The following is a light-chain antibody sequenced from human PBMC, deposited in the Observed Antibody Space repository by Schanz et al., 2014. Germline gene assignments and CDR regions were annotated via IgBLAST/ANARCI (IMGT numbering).Light chain of an antibody. CDR1: SSDVGGYNY. V-gene: IGLV2-8*01. CDR2: EVS. J-gene: IGLJ2*01. CDR3: SSYAGSENPVV. Sequence: QSVLTQPPSASGSPGQSVTISCTGTSSDVGGYNYVSWYQQHPGKAPRLIIHEVSKWPSGVPDRFSGSKSGNTASLTVSGLQAEDEADYYCSSYAGSENPVVFGGGTKLTVL.